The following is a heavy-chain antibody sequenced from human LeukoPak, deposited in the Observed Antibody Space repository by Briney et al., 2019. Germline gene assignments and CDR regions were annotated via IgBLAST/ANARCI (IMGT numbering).Heavy chain of an antibody. Sequence: ASVKVSCTASGYTFTSYGISWVRQAPGQGLEWMGWISAYNGNTNYAQKLQGRVTMTTDTSTSTAYMELRSLRSDDTAVYCCARAVDSSPCGDVWGQGTTVTVSS. D-gene: IGHD5-12*01. CDR3: ARAVDSSPCGDV. CDR2: ISAYNGNT. CDR1: GYTFTSYG. J-gene: IGHJ6*02. V-gene: IGHV1-18*01.